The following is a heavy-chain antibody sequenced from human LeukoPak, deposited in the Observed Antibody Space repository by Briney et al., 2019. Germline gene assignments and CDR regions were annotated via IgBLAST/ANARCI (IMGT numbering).Heavy chain of an antibody. V-gene: IGHV4-61*02. D-gene: IGHD6-13*01. J-gene: IGHJ4*02. CDR2: IYTSGST. CDR3: ASRIAAAGTGIDY. CDR1: GGSISSGSYY. Sequence: SQTLSLTCTVSGGSISSGSYYWSWIRQPAEKGLEWIGRIYTSGSTNYNPSLKSRVTISVYTSKNQFSLKLSSVTAADTAVYYCASRIAAAGTGIDYWGQGTLVTVSS.